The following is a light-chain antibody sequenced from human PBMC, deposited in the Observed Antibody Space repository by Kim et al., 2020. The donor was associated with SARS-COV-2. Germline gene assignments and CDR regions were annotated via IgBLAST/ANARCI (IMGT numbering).Light chain of an antibody. J-gene: IGLJ2*01. Sequence: SPGQRGRIDLSWGKMGDKYGCLVQPEAGPFPVVVLYPNSQGAPGIPEPISGSQPGNTATLTISGTQAMDEADYYCQAWDSSTPVVFGGGTKLTVL. CDR3: QAWDSSTPVV. V-gene: IGLV3-1*01. CDR2: PNS. CDR1: KMGDKY.